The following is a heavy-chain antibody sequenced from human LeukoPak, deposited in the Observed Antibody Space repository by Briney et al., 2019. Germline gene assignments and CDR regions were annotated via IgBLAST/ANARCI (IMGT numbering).Heavy chain of an antibody. CDR1: GGSFSGYY. CDR2: TNHSGST. J-gene: IGHJ6*03. V-gene: IGHV4-34*01. CDR3: ARLRMVRGVREGRNSYYYYYMDV. D-gene: IGHD3-10*01. Sequence: SETLSLTCAVYGGSFSGYYWSWIRQPPGKGLEWIGETNHSGSTNYNPSLKSRVTISVDTSKNQFSLKLSSVTAADTAVYYCARLRMVRGVREGRNSYYYYYMDVWGKGTTVTISS.